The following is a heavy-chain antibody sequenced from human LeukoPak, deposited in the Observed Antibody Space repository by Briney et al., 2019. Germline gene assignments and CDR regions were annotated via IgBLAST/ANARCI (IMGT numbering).Heavy chain of an antibody. Sequence: GGSLRLSCAASGFTFSSYGMSWVRQAPGKGLEWVSAISGSGGSTYYADSVKGRFTISRDNSKNTLYLQMNSLRAEDTAVYYCAKVPYSSNGRDNSDYWGQGTLVTVSS. CDR3: AKVPYSSNGRDNSDY. D-gene: IGHD6-13*01. CDR1: GFTFSSYG. CDR2: ISGSGGST. J-gene: IGHJ4*02. V-gene: IGHV3-23*01.